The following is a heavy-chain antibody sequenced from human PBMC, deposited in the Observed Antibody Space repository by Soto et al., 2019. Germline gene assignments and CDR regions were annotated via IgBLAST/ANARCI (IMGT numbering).Heavy chain of an antibody. CDR2: TYYRSKWYN. J-gene: IGHJ3*02. V-gene: IGHV6-1*01. D-gene: IGHD3-9*01. Sequence: SETLSLTCAISGDSVSSNSAAWNWIRQSPSRGLEWLGRTYYRSKWYNDYAVSVKSRITINPDTSKNQFSLQLNSVTPEDTAVYYCAGTPFPWLPFDIWGQGTMVTVSS. CDR1: GDSVSSNSAA. CDR3: AGTPFPWLPFDI.